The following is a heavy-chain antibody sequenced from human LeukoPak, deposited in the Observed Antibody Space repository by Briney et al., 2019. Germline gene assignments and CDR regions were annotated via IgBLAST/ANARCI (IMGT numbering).Heavy chain of an antibody. D-gene: IGHD6-6*01. CDR2: ISSSGSTI. CDR1: GFPLRSYE. V-gene: IGHV3-48*03. CDR3: ARSGIAARPGIGY. Sequence: GESLKISFATSGFPLRSYEMNWVRQAPGKGLEWVSYISSSGSTIYYADSVKGRFTISRDNAKNSLYLQMNSLRAEDTAVYYCARSGIAARPGIGYWGQGTLVTVSS. J-gene: IGHJ4*02.